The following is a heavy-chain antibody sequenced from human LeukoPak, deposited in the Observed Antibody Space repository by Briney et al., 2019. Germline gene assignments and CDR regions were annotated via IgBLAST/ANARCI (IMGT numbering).Heavy chain of an antibody. CDR2: IYSGGST. CDR1: GFTVSSNY. CDR3: AKDLYYYDSSGYPLDY. J-gene: IGHJ4*02. V-gene: IGHV3-53*01. D-gene: IGHD3-22*01. Sequence: GGSLRLSCAASGFTVSSNYMSWVRQAPGKGLEWVSIIYSGGSTFYADSVKGRFTISRDNSKNTLYLQMNSLRAEDTAVYYCAKDLYYYDSSGYPLDYWGQGTLVTVSS.